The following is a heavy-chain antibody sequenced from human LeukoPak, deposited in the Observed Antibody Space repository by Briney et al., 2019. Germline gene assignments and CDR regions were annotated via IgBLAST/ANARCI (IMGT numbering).Heavy chain of an antibody. J-gene: IGHJ5*02. CDR3: ASHFGRS. V-gene: IGHV3-53*01. D-gene: IGHD3-10*01. Sequence: PGGSLRLSCAASGFTVSSNFMMWVRQAPGKGLEWVSFIYSGGTIYYADSVKGRFTISRDNSKNTLYLQMNNLRAEDTAVYYCASHFGRSWGQGTLVTVSS. CDR2: IYSGGTI. CDR1: GFTVSSNF.